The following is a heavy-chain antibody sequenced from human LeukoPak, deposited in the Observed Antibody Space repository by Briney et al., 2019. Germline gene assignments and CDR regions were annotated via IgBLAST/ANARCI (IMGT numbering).Heavy chain of an antibody. J-gene: IGHJ4*02. CDR2: ISVYKGNT. CDR1: GYIFSSFG. Sequence: ASVKVSCKASGYIFSSFGISWVRQAPGQGLEWMGWISVYKGNTNYAQKFQGRVTMTTDTSTSTAYMELRSLRSDDTAVYYCARAPADFWSGYSDYWGQGTLVTVSS. V-gene: IGHV1-18*01. D-gene: IGHD3-3*01. CDR3: ARAPADFWSGYSDY.